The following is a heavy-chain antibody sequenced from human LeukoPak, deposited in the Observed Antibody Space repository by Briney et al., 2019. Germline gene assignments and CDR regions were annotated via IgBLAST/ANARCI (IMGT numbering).Heavy chain of an antibody. CDR3: ARRYYYDSSGYCGGFDY. D-gene: IGHD3-22*01. V-gene: IGHV3-33*01. Sequence: GGSLRLSCAASGFTFSSYGMHWVRQAPGKGLEWVAVIWYDGSNKYYADSVKGRFAISRDNSKNTLYLQMNSLRAEDTAVYYCARRYYYDSSGYCGGFDYWGQGTLVTVSS. CDR1: GFTFSSYG. CDR2: IWYDGSNK. J-gene: IGHJ4*02.